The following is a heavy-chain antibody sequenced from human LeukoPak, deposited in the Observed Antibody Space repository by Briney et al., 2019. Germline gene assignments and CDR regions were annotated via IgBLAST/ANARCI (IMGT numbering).Heavy chain of an antibody. Sequence: PSETLSLTCTVSGGSISSSSYYWGWLRQPPGKGLEWMGGIYYSGSTYYNPSLKSRVTISVDTSKNQFSLKLSSVTAADTAVYYCARITYYYDSSGYYLFDYWGQGTLVTVSS. J-gene: IGHJ4*02. D-gene: IGHD3-22*01. CDR2: IYYSGST. CDR1: GGSISSSSYY. V-gene: IGHV4-39*01. CDR3: ARITYYYDSSGYYLFDY.